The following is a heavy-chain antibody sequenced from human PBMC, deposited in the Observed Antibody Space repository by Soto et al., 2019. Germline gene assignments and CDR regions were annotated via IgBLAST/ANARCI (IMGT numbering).Heavy chain of an antibody. J-gene: IGHJ5*02. Sequence: KTSETLSLTCAFNVVSFSGFYWSCIRHPPGKCLEWIGEFNHGGSTSYNPSLKSRVTISTDTSKSQVSLTLTSVTAADTAIYYCARSAGSFGAGSYLRAWGQGTQVNVSS. D-gene: IGHD3-16*02. CDR1: VVSFSGFY. CDR3: ARSAGSFGAGSYLRA. V-gene: IGHV4-34*01. CDR2: FNHGGST.